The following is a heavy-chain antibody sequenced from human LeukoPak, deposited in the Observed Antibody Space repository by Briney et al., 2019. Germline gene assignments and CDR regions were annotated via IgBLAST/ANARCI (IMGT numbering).Heavy chain of an antibody. J-gene: IGHJ4*02. CDR2: ISRGGSTI. CDR3: ARVYSSSWSYFDY. V-gene: IGHV3-11*01. CDR1: GFTFSDYY. Sequence: GGSLRLSCAASGFTFSDYYMNWIRQAPGKGLEWVSHISRGGSTIYYADSVKGRFTISRDNAKNSLYLQMNSLRAEDTAVYCCARVYSSSWSYFDYWGQGTLVTVSS. D-gene: IGHD6-13*01.